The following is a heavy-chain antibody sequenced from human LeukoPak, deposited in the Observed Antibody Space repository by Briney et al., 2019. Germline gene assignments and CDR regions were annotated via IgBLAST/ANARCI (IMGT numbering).Heavy chain of an antibody. CDR3: ASQYDFWTNWFDP. Sequence: GASVKVSCKASGYTFTGYYMHWVRQAPGQGLEWMGWINPNSGGTNYAQKFQGWVTLTRDTSISTAYMELSRLRSDDTAVYYCASQYDFWTNWFDPWGQGTLVTVSS. D-gene: IGHD3-3*01. J-gene: IGHJ5*02. CDR1: GYTFTGYY. CDR2: INPNSGGT. V-gene: IGHV1-2*04.